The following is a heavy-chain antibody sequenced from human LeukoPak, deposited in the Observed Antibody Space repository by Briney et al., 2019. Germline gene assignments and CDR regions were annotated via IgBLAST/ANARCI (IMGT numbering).Heavy chain of an antibody. J-gene: IGHJ4*02. CDR2: IKQDGSEK. D-gene: IGHD6-13*01. CDR1: GFTFSSDG. CDR3: ARVAEAAAFDS. Sequence: GGSLRLSCAASGFTFSSDGMHWVRQAPGKGLEWVANIKQDGSEKYYVDSVKGRFTISRDNAKNSLYLQMNSLTPEDTAVYYCARVAEAAAFDSWGQGTLVTVPS. V-gene: IGHV3-7*01.